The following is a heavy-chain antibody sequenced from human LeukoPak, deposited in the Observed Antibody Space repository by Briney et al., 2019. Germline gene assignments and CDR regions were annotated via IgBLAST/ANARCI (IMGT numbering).Heavy chain of an antibody. Sequence: LGGSLRLSCVASGFTFETYWMSWVRQAPGKGLEWLANIKHDGREKHYVDSVKGRFTISRDNAKASVYLHMNSLRVEDTAIYYCARVRFPADCWGQGTLVTVS. CDR2: IKHDGREK. CDR1: GFTFETYW. V-gene: IGHV3-7*01. J-gene: IGHJ4*02. CDR3: ARVRFPADC. D-gene: IGHD2-2*01.